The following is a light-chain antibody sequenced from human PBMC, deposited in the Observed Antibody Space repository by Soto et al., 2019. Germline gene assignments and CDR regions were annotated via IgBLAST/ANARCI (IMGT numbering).Light chain of an antibody. Sequence: QSVLTQPASVSVSPGQSITISCTGTSSDVGGYNYVSWYRQHPGRAPKLMIYDVSNRPSGVSNRLSGSKSGNTSSLTISGLQAEDEADYYCSSYTRSSTYVFGTGTKLTVL. J-gene: IGLJ1*01. CDR1: SSDVGGYNY. V-gene: IGLV2-14*01. CDR2: DVS. CDR3: SSYTRSSTYV.